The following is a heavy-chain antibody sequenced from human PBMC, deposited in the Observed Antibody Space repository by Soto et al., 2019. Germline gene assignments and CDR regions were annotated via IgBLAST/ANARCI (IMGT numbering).Heavy chain of an antibody. D-gene: IGHD3-10*01. J-gene: IGHJ6*02. V-gene: IGHV3-7*03. CDR1: GFTFSSYW. Sequence: WGSLRLSCAASGFTFSSYWMSWFRQSAGKGLEWVGNIKQDGSEKYYVDSVKGRFTISRDNAKNSLYLQMNSLRAEDTAVYYCAREDTRSYGSGSYLNYYYYGMDVWGQGTTVTVSS. CDR2: IKQDGSEK. CDR3: AREDTRSYGSGSYLNYYYYGMDV.